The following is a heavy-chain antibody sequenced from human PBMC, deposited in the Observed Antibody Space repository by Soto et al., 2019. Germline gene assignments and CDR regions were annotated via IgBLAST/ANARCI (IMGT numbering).Heavy chain of an antibody. CDR2: ISSSSSYI. Sequence: GGSLRLSCAASGFTFSSYSMNWVRQAPGKGLEWVSSISSSSSYIYYADSVKGRFTISRDNAKNSLYLQMNSLRAEDTAVYYCARDFRSQSLAPSYGSGSYYRTTFDYWGQGTLVTVSS. D-gene: IGHD3-10*01. J-gene: IGHJ4*02. CDR3: ARDFRSQSLAPSYGSGSYYRTTFDY. V-gene: IGHV3-21*01. CDR1: GFTFSSYS.